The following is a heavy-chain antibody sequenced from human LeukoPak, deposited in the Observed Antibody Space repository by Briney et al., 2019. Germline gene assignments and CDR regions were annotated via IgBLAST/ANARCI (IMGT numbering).Heavy chain of an antibody. CDR2: ISYDGSKK. D-gene: IGHD1-26*01. V-gene: IGHV3-30*18. Sequence: GRSLRLSCAASGFTFSSYGMHWVRQAPGKGLEWVAVISYDGSKKFYGDSVKGRFTISRDSSKSTLDLQMNSLRAEDTALYYCAKEYGGTTWFDYWGRGTLVTVSS. CDR1: GFTFSSYG. J-gene: IGHJ4*02. CDR3: AKEYGGTTWFDY.